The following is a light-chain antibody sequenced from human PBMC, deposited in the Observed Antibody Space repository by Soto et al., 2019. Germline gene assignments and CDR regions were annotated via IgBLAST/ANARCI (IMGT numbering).Light chain of an antibody. J-gene: IGKJ1*01. Sequence: DIQMTQSPATLSASVGDRVTITCRASQRISSWLAWYQQKPGKAPKLLISDASSLESGVPSRFSGSGSGTEFTLTISSLQPEDFATYYCLQYNTYSPWWTFGQGTKVEI. CDR1: QRISSW. V-gene: IGKV1-5*01. CDR3: LQYNTYSPWWT. CDR2: DAS.